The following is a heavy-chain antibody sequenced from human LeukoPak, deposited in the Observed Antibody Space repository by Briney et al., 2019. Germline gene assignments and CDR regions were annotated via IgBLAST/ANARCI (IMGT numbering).Heavy chain of an antibody. CDR3: ASHKNSGVTTSYYFDY. CDR1: GDSISSSSYY. V-gene: IGHV4-39*01. Sequence: PSETLSLTCIVSGDSISSSSYYWVWIRQPPGKGLEWIGSISYSGSAYYNPSLKSRVTISVDTSNNQCSLNLSSVTAADTAVYYCASHKNSGVTTSYYFDYWGQGTLVTVSS. J-gene: IGHJ4*02. CDR2: ISYSGSA. D-gene: IGHD5-12*01.